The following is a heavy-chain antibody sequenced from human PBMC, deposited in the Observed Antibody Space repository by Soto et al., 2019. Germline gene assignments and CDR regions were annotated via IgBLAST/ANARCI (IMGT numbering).Heavy chain of an antibody. D-gene: IGHD2-2*01. CDR1: GFIFSSYG. Sequence: PGGSLRLSCAASGFIFSSYGMHWVRQAPGKGLEWVAIIWYDGSNKYYADSVKGRFTISRDNSKNTLYLQMNSLRAEDTAVYYCARDGCTSTTCYHFDYWGQGTLVTVSS. CDR2: IWYDGSNK. V-gene: IGHV3-33*01. J-gene: IGHJ4*02. CDR3: ARDGCTSTTCYHFDY.